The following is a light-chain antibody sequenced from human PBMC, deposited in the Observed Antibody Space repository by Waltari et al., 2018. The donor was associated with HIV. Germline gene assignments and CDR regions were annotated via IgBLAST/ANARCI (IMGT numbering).Light chain of an antibody. CDR2: RVN. J-gene: IGLJ3*02. Sequence: QSALTQPASVSGSPGQSITIHYPVTTLDIGLSDFVSWYQPHPGEAPRLIIFRVNTLPSGVSSPFSGAKSGTPASLTISGLQADDEADYYCRSYIGLNMLLFGGGTKVTVL. CDR1: TLDIGLSDF. CDR3: RSYIGLNMLL. V-gene: IGLV2-14*01.